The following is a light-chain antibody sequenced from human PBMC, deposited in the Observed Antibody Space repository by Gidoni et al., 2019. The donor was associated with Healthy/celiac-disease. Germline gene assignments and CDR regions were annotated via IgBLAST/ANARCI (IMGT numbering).Light chain of an antibody. J-gene: IGKJ1*01. V-gene: IGKV3-15*01. CDR1: QSVSSN. CDR3: QQYNNWRWT. CDR2: GAS. Sequence: ELVMTQSPATLSVSPGERSTLSLSASQSVSSNLAWYQQKPGQAPRHLLYGASTRATGIPARFSGSGSGTEFTLTISSLQSEDFAVYYCQQYNNWRWTFXXXTKVEIK.